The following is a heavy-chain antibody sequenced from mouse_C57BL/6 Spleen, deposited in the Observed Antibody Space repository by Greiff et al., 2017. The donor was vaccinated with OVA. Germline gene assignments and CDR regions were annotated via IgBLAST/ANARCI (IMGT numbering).Heavy chain of an antibody. Sequence: EVKLVESGGDLVKPGGSLKLSCAASGFTFSSYGMSWVRQTPDKRLEWVATISSGGSYTYYPDSVKGRFTISRDNAKNTLYLQMSSLKSEDTAMYYCARTTVVAEGYYFDYWGQGTTLTVSS. CDR1: GFTFSSYG. CDR2: ISSGGSYT. D-gene: IGHD1-1*01. V-gene: IGHV5-6*01. CDR3: ARTTVVAEGYYFDY. J-gene: IGHJ2*01.